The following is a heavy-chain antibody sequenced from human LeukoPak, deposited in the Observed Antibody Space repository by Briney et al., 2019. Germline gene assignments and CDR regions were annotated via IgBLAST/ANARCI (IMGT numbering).Heavy chain of an antibody. CDR3: ATGYSSSWSSRYYYYYGMDV. CDR2: INPNSGGT. J-gene: IGHJ6*02. CDR1: GYTFTGYY. Sequence: ASVKVSCKASGYTFTGYYMHWVRRAPGQGLEWMGWINPNSGGTNYAQKFQGRVTMTRDTSISTAYMELRSLRSDDTAVYYCATGYSSSWSSRYYYYYGMDVWGQGTTVTVSS. D-gene: IGHD6-13*01. V-gene: IGHV1-2*02.